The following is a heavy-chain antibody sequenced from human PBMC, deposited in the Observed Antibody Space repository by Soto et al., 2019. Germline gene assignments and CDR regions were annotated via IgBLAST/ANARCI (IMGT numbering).Heavy chain of an antibody. J-gene: IGHJ6*02. Sequence: SETRSLTCTVSDDSSSSYKWTWIRQPPGRRLEWIGYIDSNGGTSYNPSLQSRVTISIDTSAKQFSLKLSSVTAADTAVYYCVRQGFGRLHGLVDVWGQGTTVT. D-gene: IGHD3-10*01. CDR1: DDSSSSYK. CDR3: VRQGFGRLHGLVDV. V-gene: IGHV4-59*08. CDR2: IDSNGGT.